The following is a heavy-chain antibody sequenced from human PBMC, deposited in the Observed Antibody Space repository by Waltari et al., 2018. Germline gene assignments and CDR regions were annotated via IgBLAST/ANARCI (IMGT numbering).Heavy chain of an antibody. V-gene: IGHV4-59*12. CDR3: ARDIYDILTGYNRYYYYYYMDV. Sequence: QVQLQESGPGLVKPSETLSLTCTVSGGSISSYYWSWIRQPPGKGLEWIGYIYYSGSTNYNPSLKSRVTRSVDTSKNQFSLKLSSVTAADTAVYYCARDIYDILTGYNRYYYYYYMDVWGKGTTVTISS. CDR2: IYYSGST. J-gene: IGHJ6*03. CDR1: GGSISSYY. D-gene: IGHD3-9*01.